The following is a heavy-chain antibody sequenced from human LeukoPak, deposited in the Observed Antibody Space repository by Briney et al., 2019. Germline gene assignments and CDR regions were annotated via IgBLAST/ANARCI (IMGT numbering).Heavy chain of an antibody. Sequence: GGSLRLSCXASGFILSGYWXSWVRQAPGKGLEWVARLHADGNDKYYVDSVKGRFTVSRDNAKNSLYLQMNSLRVEDTAVYYCARGGYSFDYLGQGTLVTVSS. D-gene: IGHD5-12*01. V-gene: IGHV3-7*01. CDR1: GFILSGYW. CDR3: ARGGYSFDY. J-gene: IGHJ4*02. CDR2: LHADGNDK.